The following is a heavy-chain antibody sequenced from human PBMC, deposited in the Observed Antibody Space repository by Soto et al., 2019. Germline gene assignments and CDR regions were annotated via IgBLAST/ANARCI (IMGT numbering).Heavy chain of an antibody. CDR2: ISYDGSNK. Sequence: GGSLRLSCAASGFTFSSYAMHWVRQAPGKGLEWVAVISYDGSNKYYADSVKGRFTISRDNSKNTLYLQMNSLRAEDTAVYYCARGSWAGGYYYGMDVWGQGTTVTVSS. V-gene: IGHV3-30-3*01. J-gene: IGHJ6*02. D-gene: IGHD3-16*01. CDR1: GFTFSSYA. CDR3: ARGSWAGGYYYGMDV.